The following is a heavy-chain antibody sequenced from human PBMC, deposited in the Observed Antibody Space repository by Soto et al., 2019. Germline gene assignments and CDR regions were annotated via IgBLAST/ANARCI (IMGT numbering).Heavy chain of an antibody. CDR2: IKGSGGST. CDR1: GIYFRSSP. D-gene: IGHD2-15*01. V-gene: IGHV3-23*01. CDR3: AKDHGGHVQY. Sequence: GSLRPSCSTPGIYFRSSPLNLGRPGPGEGLEWGSAIKGSGGSTDYAASVKGRFTISRDNSKNTLYLQMNSLRAEDTAVYYCAKDHGGHVQYWGQGTLVTVSS. J-gene: IGHJ4*02.